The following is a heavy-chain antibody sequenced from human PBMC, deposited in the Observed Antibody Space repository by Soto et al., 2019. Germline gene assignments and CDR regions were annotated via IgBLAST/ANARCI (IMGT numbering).Heavy chain of an antibody. V-gene: IGHV3-23*01. D-gene: IGHD1-1*01. CDR2: INDAGSFT. CDR3: AIDPNWEWGY. CDR1: GLNLRNHD. Sequence: EVQVLESGGGLVQPGGSLRLSCVVSGLNLRNHDMNWVRQPPGKGLEWVSNINDAGSFTSYADAVKGRFTISRDNSKNAVYLQMNNVRPEDTAVYYCAIDPNWEWGYWGQGTLVAVSS. J-gene: IGHJ4*02.